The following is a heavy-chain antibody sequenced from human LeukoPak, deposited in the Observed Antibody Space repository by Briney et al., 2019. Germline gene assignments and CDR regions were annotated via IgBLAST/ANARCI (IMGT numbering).Heavy chain of an antibody. D-gene: IGHD4-11*01. CDR2: IYTSGST. CDR3: ARDGAVTTGRWVMGV. CDR1: GGSISSGSYY. V-gene: IGHV4-61*02. Sequence: SETLSLTCTVSGGSISSGSYYWSWIRQPAGKGLEWIGRIYTSGSTNYNPSLKSRVTISVDTSKNQFSLKLSSVTAADTAVYYCARDGAVTTGRWVMGVWGKGTTVTVSS. J-gene: IGHJ6*04.